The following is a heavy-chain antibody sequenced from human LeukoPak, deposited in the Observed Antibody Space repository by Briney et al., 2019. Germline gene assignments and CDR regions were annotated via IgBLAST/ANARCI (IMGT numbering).Heavy chain of an antibody. CDR3: ARWSTGSYNNWFDP. D-gene: IGHD1-26*01. Sequence: PSETLSLTCTVSGGSISSYYWSWIRQPPGKGLEWIGYIYYSGSTNCNPSLNSRVTISVDTSKNHFSLKLSSVTAADTAVYYCARWSTGSYNNWFDPWGQGTLVTVSS. V-gene: IGHV4-59*01. CDR2: IYYSGST. J-gene: IGHJ5*02. CDR1: GGSISSYY.